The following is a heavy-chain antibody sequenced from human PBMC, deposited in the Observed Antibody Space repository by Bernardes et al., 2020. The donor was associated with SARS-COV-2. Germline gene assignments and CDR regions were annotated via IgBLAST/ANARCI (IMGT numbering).Heavy chain of an antibody. CDR3: ATVFSVAGTYTNYYCYYGMDV. Sequence: ASVKISCNVSAYTLTEFSMHYVLHAPGKRLLLKGGFVPEDGATIYAQKFQGRVTMTEDTSTATAYMELSSLRSEDTAVYYCATVFSVAGTYTNYYCYYGMDVWGQGTTVTVSS. CDR2: FVPEDGAT. CDR1: AYTLTEFS. D-gene: IGHD6-19*01. V-gene: IGHV1-24*01. J-gene: IGHJ6*02.